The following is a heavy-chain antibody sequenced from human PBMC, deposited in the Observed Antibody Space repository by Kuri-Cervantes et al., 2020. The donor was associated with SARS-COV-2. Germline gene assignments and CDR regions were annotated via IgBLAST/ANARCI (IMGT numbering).Heavy chain of an antibody. CDR1: GFTYSSYA. CDR2: ISYDGSKK. V-gene: IGHV3-30-3*01. J-gene: IGHJ4*02. CDR3: ARDRVGVHDS. D-gene: IGHD2-21*01. Sequence: GESLKISCAASGFTYSSYAMHWVRQAPGKGLEWVAVISYDGSKKSYTASVKGRFTISIDNSQNTLYLQMKSLRTEDTVLYYCARDRVGVHDSWGQGTLVTVSS.